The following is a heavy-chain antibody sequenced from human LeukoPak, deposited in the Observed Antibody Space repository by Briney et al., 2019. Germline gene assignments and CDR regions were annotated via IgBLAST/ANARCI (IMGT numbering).Heavy chain of an antibody. CDR1: GFTFSSSW. CDR2: IRPDGSEE. V-gene: IGHV3-7*01. CDR3: AKFGRSTSPVD. Sequence: PGGSLTLSCAASGFTFSSSWMSWVRRAPAKGLEWVGNIRPDGSEEQYVDSVKGRFTISRDNAQNSLYLQMNSLRAEDTAVYYCAKFGRSTSPVDWGQGTLVTVSS. D-gene: IGHD3-16*01. J-gene: IGHJ4*02.